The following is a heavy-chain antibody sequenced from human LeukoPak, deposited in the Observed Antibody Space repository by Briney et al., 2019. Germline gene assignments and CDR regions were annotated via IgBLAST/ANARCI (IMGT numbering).Heavy chain of an antibody. CDR2: INHSGST. CDR1: GGSFSGYY. V-gene: IGHV4-34*01. CDR3: ARGADYYDSSGYYSAD. D-gene: IGHD3-22*01. Sequence: SETLSLTCAASGGSFSGYYWSWIRQPPGKGLEWIGEINHSGSTNYNPSLKSRVTISVDTSKNQFSLKLSSVTAADTAVYYCARGADYYDSSGYYSADWGQGTLVTVSS. J-gene: IGHJ4*02.